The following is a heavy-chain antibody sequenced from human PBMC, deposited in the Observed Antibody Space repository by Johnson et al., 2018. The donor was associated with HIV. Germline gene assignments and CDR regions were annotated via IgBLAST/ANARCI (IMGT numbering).Heavy chain of an antibody. CDR3: AKDRGLLCSGGSCYRGIYDI. J-gene: IGHJ3*02. D-gene: IGHD2-15*01. CDR1: GFTFSSYG. CDR2: IRYDGSNK. Sequence: VQLVESGGGVVQPGRSLRLSCAASGFTFSSYGMHWVRQAPGKGLEWVAFIRYDGSNKYYADSVKGRFTISRDNSKNTLCLQMNNLRAEDTAVYYCAKDRGLLCSGGSCYRGIYDIWGQGTMVTVSS. V-gene: IGHV3-30*02.